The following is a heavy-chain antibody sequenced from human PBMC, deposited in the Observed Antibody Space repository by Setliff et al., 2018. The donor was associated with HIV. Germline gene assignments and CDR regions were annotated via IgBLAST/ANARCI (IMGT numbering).Heavy chain of an antibody. V-gene: IGHV4-61*05. CDR3: AKGAGFYGDYTFDY. D-gene: IGHD4-17*01. Sequence: KSSETLSLTCTVSGASISSSNYYWGWIRQSPGRELEWIGYIYSTGSTNYNPSLQSRVSISMDASKNKFSLKVTSVTSADTAVYYCAKGAGFYGDYTFDYWGQGNLVTVSS. CDR1: GASISSSNYY. CDR2: IYSTGST. J-gene: IGHJ4*02.